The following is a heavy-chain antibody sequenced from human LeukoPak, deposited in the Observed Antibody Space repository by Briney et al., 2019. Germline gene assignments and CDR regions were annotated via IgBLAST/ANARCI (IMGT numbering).Heavy chain of an antibody. CDR3: ARQSSNTGWLT. V-gene: IGHV3-23*01. CDR2: ISGGGGVT. CDR1: GFTFSSYA. Sequence: PGGSLRLSCAASGFTFSSYAMSWVRQAPGKGLEWVSAISGGGGVTYYADSVKGRFTISRDNSKNTLYLQMNSLRAEDTAVYYCARQSSNTGWLTWGQGTLVTVSS. D-gene: IGHD2-8*02. J-gene: IGHJ4*02.